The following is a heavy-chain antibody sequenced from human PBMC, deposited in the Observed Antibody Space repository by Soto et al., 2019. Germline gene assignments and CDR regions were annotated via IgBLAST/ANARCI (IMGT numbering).Heavy chain of an antibody. CDR2: ISGSGGST. CDR3: AKDDYGDYEVPRGMDV. J-gene: IGHJ6*02. V-gene: IGHV3-23*01. CDR1: GFTFSSYA. Sequence: GGSLRLSCAASGFTFSSYAMSWVRQAPGKGLEWVSAISGSGGSTYYADSVKGRFIISRDNSKNTLYLQMNSLRAEDTAVYYCAKDDYGDYEVPRGMDVWGQGTTVTVSS. D-gene: IGHD4-17*01.